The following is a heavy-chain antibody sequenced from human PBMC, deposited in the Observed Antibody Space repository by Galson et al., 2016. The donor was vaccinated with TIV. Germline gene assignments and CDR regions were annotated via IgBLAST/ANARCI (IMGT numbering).Heavy chain of an antibody. J-gene: IGHJ3*02. CDR1: GFSLTTIGVG. CDR3: AHRRTTRSGGTFDI. V-gene: IGHV2-5*02. Sequence: PALVKPTQTLTLTCTFSGFSLTTIGVGVAWLRQPPGKALECLAVVYWDDDERYSPSLRSRLTVTKDTSKNQVVLTMTNMDPVDTATYYCAHRRTTRSGGTFDIWGEGTMVTVSS. CDR2: VYWDDDE. D-gene: IGHD1-1*01.